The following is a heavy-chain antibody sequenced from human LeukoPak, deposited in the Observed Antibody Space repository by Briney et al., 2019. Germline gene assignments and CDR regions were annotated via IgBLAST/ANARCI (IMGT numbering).Heavy chain of an antibody. J-gene: IGHJ6*02. D-gene: IGHD3-22*01. CDR2: IYYSGST. V-gene: IGHV4-39*07. CDR3: ARGPYYDSSTVFYYYGMDA. Sequence: SETLSLTCTVSGGSISSSSYYWGWIRQPPGKGLEWIGSIYYSGSTYYNPSLKSRVTISVDTSKNQFSLKLSSVTAADTAVYFCARGPYYDSSTVFYYYGMDAWGQGTTVTVSS. CDR1: GGSISSSSYY.